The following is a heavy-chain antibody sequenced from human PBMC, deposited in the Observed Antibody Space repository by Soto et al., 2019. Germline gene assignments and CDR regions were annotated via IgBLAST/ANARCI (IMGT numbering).Heavy chain of an antibody. CDR2: INPSGGST. CDR1: GYTFTSYY. Sequence: GASVKVSCKASGYTFTSYYMHWVRQAPGQGLEWMGIINPSGGSTSYAQKFQGRVTMTRDTSTSTVYMELSSLRSEDTAVYYCAADRWEQLGYYYMDVWGKGTTVTVSS. J-gene: IGHJ6*03. CDR3: AADRWEQLGYYYMDV. V-gene: IGHV1-46*01. D-gene: IGHD6-6*01.